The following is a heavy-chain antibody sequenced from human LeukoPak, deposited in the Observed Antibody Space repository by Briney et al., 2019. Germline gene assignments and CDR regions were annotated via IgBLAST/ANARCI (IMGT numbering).Heavy chain of an antibody. V-gene: IGHV1-18*01. CDR3: ARVMSSTSIAAAGL. CDR1: GYTFTSYG. CDR2: ISAYNGNT. D-gene: IGHD6-13*01. Sequence: ASVTVSCKASGYTFTSYGISWVRQAPGQGLEWMGWISAYNGNTNYAQKLQGRVTMTTDTSTSTAYMELRSLRSDDTAVYYCARVMSSTSIAAAGLWGRGTLVTVSS. J-gene: IGHJ2*01.